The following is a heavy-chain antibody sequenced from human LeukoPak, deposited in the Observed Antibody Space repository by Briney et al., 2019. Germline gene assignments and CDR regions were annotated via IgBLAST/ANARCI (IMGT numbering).Heavy chain of an antibody. V-gene: IGHV4-39*07. CDR3: ASLKNYYDSSGYLVTDAFDI. CDR1: GGSLGSSTYF. Sequence: SETLSLTCTVSGGSLGSSTYFWGWVRQPPGKGLEWVGSIYYSGSTYYSPSLKSRVTISVNTSKNQFSLKLSSVTAADTAVYYCASLKNYYDSSGYLVTDAFDIWGQGTMVTVSS. J-gene: IGHJ3*02. CDR2: IYYSGST. D-gene: IGHD3-22*01.